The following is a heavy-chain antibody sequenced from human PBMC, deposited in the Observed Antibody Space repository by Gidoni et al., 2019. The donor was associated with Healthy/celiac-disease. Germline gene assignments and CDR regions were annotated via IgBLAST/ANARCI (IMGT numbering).Heavy chain of an antibody. D-gene: IGHD2-15*01. CDR1: GFTFSSYA. CDR3: AKAFIPPYGGNAHDAFDI. V-gene: IGHV3-23*01. CDR2: ISGSGGST. J-gene: IGHJ3*02. Sequence: EVQLLESGGGLVQPGGSLGLSCAASGFTFSSYAMSWVRQAPGKGLEWVSAISGSGGSTYYADSVKGRFTISRDNSKNTLYLQMNSLRAEDTAVYYCAKAFIPPYGGNAHDAFDIWGQGTMVTVSS.